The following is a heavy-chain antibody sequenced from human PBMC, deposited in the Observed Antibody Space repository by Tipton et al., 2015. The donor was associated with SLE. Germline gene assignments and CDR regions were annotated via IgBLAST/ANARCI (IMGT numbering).Heavy chain of an antibody. D-gene: IGHD2/OR15-2a*01. V-gene: IGHV1-18*01. Sequence: QSGPKVKKPGASVKVSCKASGYTFTSYGISWVRQAPGQGLEWMGWISAYNGNTNYAQKLQGRVTMTTDTSTSTAYMELSSLRSEDTAVYYCARRAADYFFDYWGQGTLVTVSS. CDR2: ISAYNGNT. CDR1: GYTFTSYG. J-gene: IGHJ4*02. CDR3: ARRAADYFFDY.